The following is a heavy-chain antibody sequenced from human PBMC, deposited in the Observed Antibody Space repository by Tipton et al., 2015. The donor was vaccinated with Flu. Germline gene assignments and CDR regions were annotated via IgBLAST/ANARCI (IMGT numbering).Heavy chain of an antibody. Sequence: SLRLSCAASGFTFDDYTMHWVRQAPGKGLEWVSSINWVSSAMDYADSVRGRFTISRDNAKNSLYLQMSSLTADDTALYYCARDRSTSGSMDYYSSSGMDVWGQGTAVTVSS. J-gene: IGHJ6*02. CDR1: GFTFDDYT. D-gene: IGHD6-13*01. V-gene: IGHV3-9*01. CDR3: ARDRSTSGSMDYYSSSGMDV. CDR2: INWVSSAM.